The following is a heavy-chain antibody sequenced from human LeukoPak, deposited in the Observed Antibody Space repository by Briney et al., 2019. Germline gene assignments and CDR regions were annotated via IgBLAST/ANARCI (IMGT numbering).Heavy chain of an antibody. CDR2: IYHSGST. Sequence: TSQTLSLTCAVSGGSISSSNWWSWVRQPPGKGLEWIGEIYHSGSTNYNPSLKSRVTISVDKSKNQFSLKLSSVTAADTAVYYRARDLQPDYGMDVWGQGTAVTVSS. CDR3: ARDLQPDYGMDV. V-gene: IGHV4-4*02. CDR1: GGSISSSNW. J-gene: IGHJ6*02.